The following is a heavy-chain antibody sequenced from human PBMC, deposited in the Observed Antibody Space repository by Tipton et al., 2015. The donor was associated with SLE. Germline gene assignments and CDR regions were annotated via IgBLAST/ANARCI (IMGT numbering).Heavy chain of an antibody. CDR1: GDSISISTYS. CDR3: VRQPTEGWFDP. Sequence: TLSLTCPVSGDSISISTYSWGWIRQPPGKGLEWIGSMFYSGSTYYNSSLKSRVTISVDTSKNQFSLKLSSVTAAETSVYYCVRQPTEGWFDPWGQGTLVTVSS. CDR2: MFYSGST. J-gene: IGHJ5*02. V-gene: IGHV4-39*01.